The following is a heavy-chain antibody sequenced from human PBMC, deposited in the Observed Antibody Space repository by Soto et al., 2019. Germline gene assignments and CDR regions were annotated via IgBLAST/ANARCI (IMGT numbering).Heavy chain of an antibody. Sequence: QVQLVESGGGVVQPGRSLRLSCAASGFTFSSYGMHWVRQAPGKGLERVAVISYDGSNKYYADSVKGRFTISRDNSKNTLYLQMNSLRAEDTAVYYCAKGEAAPTGNYYYYGMDVWGQGTTVTVSS. D-gene: IGHD2-15*01. V-gene: IGHV3-30*18. CDR3: AKGEAAPTGNYYYYGMDV. J-gene: IGHJ6*02. CDR1: GFTFSSYG. CDR2: ISYDGSNK.